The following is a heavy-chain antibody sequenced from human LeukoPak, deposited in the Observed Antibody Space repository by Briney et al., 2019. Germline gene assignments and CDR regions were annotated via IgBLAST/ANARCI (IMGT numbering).Heavy chain of an antibody. D-gene: IGHD3-3*01. CDR1: AGSISSYF. CDR2: MYTTGTT. Sequence: SETLSLTCNVSAGSISSYFWSWIRQPAGKGLEWIGRMYTTGTTNYNPSLKSRITMSVDTSKSQFSLNLSSVTAADTAVYYCARARFLEWRYFDYWGQGTLVTVSS. V-gene: IGHV4-4*07. CDR3: ARARFLEWRYFDY. J-gene: IGHJ4*02.